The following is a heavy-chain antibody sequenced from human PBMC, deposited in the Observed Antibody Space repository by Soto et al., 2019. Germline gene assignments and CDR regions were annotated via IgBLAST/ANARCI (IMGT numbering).Heavy chain of an antibody. D-gene: IGHD2-2*01. CDR3: ARHRTSTARKRYYYYMDV. CDR1: GGSISSYY. CDR2: LYYSGST. J-gene: IGHJ6*03. Sequence: SETLSLTCTVSGGSISSYYWSWIRQPPGKGLEWIGYLYYSGSTNYNPSLKSRVTISVDTSKNQFSLKLSSVTAADTAEYYCARHRTSTARKRYYYYMDVWGKGTTVTVSS. V-gene: IGHV4-59*08.